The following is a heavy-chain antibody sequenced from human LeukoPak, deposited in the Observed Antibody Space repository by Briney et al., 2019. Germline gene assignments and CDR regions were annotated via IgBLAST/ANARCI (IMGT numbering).Heavy chain of an antibody. V-gene: IGHV3-48*02. CDR3: AGANRKYYFDY. J-gene: IGHJ4*02. CDR1: GFNFSRYS. D-gene: IGHD1-14*01. CDR2: ISTSGTTV. Sequence: TGGSLRLSCAASGFNFSRYSMHWVRQAPGKGLEWVSYISTSGTTVSYADSVKGRFTMSRDNAKSSLFLQMNSLRDDNTAVYFCAGANRKYYFDYWGQGTLVTVSS.